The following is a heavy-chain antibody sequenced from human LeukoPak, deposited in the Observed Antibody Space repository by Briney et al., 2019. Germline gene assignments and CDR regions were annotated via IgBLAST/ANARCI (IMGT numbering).Heavy chain of an antibody. CDR2: MRIGGYI. D-gene: IGHD5/OR15-5a*01. CDR3: ARDSYGSGYSVYGSGVFDY. V-gene: IGHV4-61*02. Sequence: SETLSLTCTVSGVSISSDRNYWSWIRQPAGEGLQWIGRMRIGGYIDYNPSLKSRVTISLDTSKNQFSLKMSSVTAADTAIYYCARDSYGSGYSVYGSGVFDYWGQGILVTVSA. J-gene: IGHJ4*02. CDR1: GVSISSDRNY.